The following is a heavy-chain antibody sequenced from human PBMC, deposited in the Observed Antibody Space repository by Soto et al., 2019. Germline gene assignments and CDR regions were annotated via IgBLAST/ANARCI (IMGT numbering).Heavy chain of an antibody. CDR1: GFSFTNYA. V-gene: IGHV3-23*01. Sequence: EVQLLESGGGLVQPGGSLRLSCEASGFSFTNYAISWVRQSPGKGLEWVSSVSGSGGGTYYADSVKGRFTISRDNSKDTLYREMNSLRAEDTALYYCAKVWQQPYWYFDLWGRGTLVTVSS. CDR2: VSGSGGGT. CDR3: AKVWQQPYWYFDL. D-gene: IGHD6-13*01. J-gene: IGHJ2*01.